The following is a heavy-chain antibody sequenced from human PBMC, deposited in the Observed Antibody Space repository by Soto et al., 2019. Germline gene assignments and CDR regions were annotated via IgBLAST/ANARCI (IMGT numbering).Heavy chain of an antibody. CDR2: ISPMFHKA. V-gene: IGHV1-69*01. J-gene: IGHJ5*02. D-gene: IGHD1-1*01. CDR1: GGTFGNYA. CDR3: ARKVEVHTTVFGA. Sequence: QLQLVQSGTEVQKPGSSVTVSSKASGGTFGNYAINWLRQAPGQGLQWMGDISPMFHKANYEQTFQGRVSITADESTNTGYIELRSLKSEDKPLNYCARKVEVHTTVFGAWGQGTLDTVSS.